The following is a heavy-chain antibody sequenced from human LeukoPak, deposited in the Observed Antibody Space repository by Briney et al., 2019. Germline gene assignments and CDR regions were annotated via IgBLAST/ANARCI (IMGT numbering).Heavy chain of an antibody. CDR1: GYTFTGYY. CDR2: INPNSGGT. CDR3: ARQGDSSGYYLYCFDY. Sequence: ASVKVSCKASGYTFTGYYMHWVRQAPGQGLEWMGRINPNSGGTNYAQKFQGRVTVTRDTSISTAYLELSRLRSDDTAVYYCARQGDSSGYYLYCFDYWGQGTLVTVSS. D-gene: IGHD3-22*01. J-gene: IGHJ4*02. V-gene: IGHV1-2*06.